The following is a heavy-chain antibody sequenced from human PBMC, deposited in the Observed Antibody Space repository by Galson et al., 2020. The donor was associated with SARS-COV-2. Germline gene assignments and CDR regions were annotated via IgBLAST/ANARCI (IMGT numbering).Heavy chain of an antibody. D-gene: IGHD3-10*01. Sequence: GGSLRLSCAASGFTSSSYWMSWVRQAPGKGLEWVANIKQDGSEKYYVDSVKGRFTISRDNAKNSLYLQMNSLRAEDTAVYYCASLDQQEYYYGSGSYLFDVWGQWTMVTVSS. CDR2: IKQDGSEK. CDR3: ASLDQQEYYYGSGSYLFDV. J-gene: IGHJ3*01. CDR1: GFTSSSYW. V-gene: IGHV3-7*01.